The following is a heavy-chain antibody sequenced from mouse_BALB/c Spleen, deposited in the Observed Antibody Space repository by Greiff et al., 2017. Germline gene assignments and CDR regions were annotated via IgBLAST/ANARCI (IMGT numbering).Heavy chain of an antibody. J-gene: IGHJ2*01. CDR1: GYTFTSYV. D-gene: IGHD1-1*01. Sequence: HLVESGPELVKPGASVKMSCKASGYTFTSYVMHWVKQKPGQGLEWIGYINPYNDGTKYNEKFKGKATLTSDKSSSTAYMELSSLTSEDSAVYYCARRYYGSSYYFDYWGQGTTLTVSS. V-gene: IGHV1-14*01. CDR2: INPYNDGT. CDR3: ARRYYGSSYYFDY.